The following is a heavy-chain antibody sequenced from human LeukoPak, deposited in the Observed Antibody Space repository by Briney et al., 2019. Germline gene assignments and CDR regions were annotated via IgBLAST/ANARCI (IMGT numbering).Heavy chain of an antibody. Sequence: GGSLRLSCAASGFTFSSYAMSWVRQAPGKGLEWVSAITNSGDNTYYADSVKGRFTISRDNSKNTLYLQMNSLRAEDTAVYYCAKDHIVVVPAAIVDDAFDIWGQGTMVTVSS. CDR2: ITNSGDNT. J-gene: IGHJ3*02. CDR1: GFTFSSYA. D-gene: IGHD2-2*01. CDR3: AKDHIVVVPAAIVDDAFDI. V-gene: IGHV3-23*01.